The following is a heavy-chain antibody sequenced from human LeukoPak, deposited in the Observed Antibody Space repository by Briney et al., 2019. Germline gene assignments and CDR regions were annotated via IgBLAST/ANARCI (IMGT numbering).Heavy chain of an antibody. Sequence: SETLSLTCTVSGGSISSSSYYWGWIRQPPGKGLEWIGSIYYSGSTYYNPSLKSRVTISVDTSKNQFSLKLSSVTAADTAVYYCARDPTSSSWFPWGQGTLVTVSS. D-gene: IGHD6-13*01. CDR2: IYYSGST. CDR3: ARDPTSSSWFP. J-gene: IGHJ5*02. CDR1: GGSISSSSYY. V-gene: IGHV4-39*07.